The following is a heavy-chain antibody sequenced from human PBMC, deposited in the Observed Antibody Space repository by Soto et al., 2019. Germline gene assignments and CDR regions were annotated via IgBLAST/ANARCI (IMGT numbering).Heavy chain of an antibody. V-gene: IGHV4-30-4*08. D-gene: IGHD2-21*01. CDR3: ARGGGEYDY. J-gene: IGHJ4*02. CDR2: IYYTGST. Sequence: SETLSLTCTVSGDSISRGDHYWSWIRRPPGRGLEWIGYIYYTGSTYYNPSLKSRLSISVDTSKNQFSLNLTSVSVADTAVYYCARGGGEYDYWGQGTLVTVSS. CDR1: GDSISRGDHY.